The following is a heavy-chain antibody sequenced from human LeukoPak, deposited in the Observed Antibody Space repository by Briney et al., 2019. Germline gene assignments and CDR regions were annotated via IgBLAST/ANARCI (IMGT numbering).Heavy chain of an antibody. Sequence: PSETLSLTCAVYGGSFSGYYWSWIRQPPGKGLEWIGEINHSGSTNYNPSLKSRVTISVDTSKNQFSLKLSSVTAADTAVYYCVRGPVNYGSGSYYLRNWGQGTLVTVSS. CDR3: VRGPVNYGSGSYYLRN. CDR1: GGSFSGYY. J-gene: IGHJ4*02. D-gene: IGHD3-10*01. CDR2: INHSGST. V-gene: IGHV4-34*01.